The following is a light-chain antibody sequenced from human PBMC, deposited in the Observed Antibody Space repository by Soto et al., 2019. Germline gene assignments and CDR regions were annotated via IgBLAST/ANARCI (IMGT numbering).Light chain of an antibody. CDR3: GGWDDSLSGPV. CDR2: GNS. Sequence: QAVVTQPPSVSGAPGQRVTISCTGSSSNIGAGYDVHWYQQLPGTAPKLLIYGNSNRPSGVPDRFSGSKSGTSASLAISGLRSEDEADYYCGGWDDSLSGPVFGGGTKLTVL. J-gene: IGLJ2*01. CDR1: SSNIGAGYD. V-gene: IGLV1-40*01.